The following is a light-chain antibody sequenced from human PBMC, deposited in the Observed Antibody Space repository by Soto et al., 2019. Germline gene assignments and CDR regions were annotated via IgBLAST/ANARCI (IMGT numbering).Light chain of an antibody. CDR3: SSXTXRKNMV. CDR2: DVS. Sequence: QSALTQPASVSGSPGQSITISCTGSSSDVGGYDFVSWYQQHPGKAPKLMIYDVSKRPSGVSNRFSGSKSGNTASLTISGLQAXXEXXXYCSSXTXRKNMVFGGGTKLTVL. CDR1: SSDVGGYDF. J-gene: IGLJ2*01. V-gene: IGLV2-14*01.